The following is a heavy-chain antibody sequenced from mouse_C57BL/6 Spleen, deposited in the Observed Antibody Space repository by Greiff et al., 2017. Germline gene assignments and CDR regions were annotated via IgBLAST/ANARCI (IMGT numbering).Heavy chain of an antibody. J-gene: IGHJ4*01. Sequence: VQLQQSGGGLVKPGGSLKLSCAASGFTFSDYGMHWVRQAPEKGLEWVAYISSGSSTIYYADTVKGRFTISRDNAKNTLFLQMTSLRSEDTAMYYCARDVGRYYFDYWGQGTSVTVSS. V-gene: IGHV5-17*01. CDR1: GFTFSDYG. CDR2: ISSGSSTI. CDR3: ARDVGRYYFDY. D-gene: IGHD1-1*01.